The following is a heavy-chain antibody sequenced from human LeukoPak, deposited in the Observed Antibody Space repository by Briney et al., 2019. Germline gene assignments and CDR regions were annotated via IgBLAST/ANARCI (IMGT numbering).Heavy chain of an antibody. CDR2: INHSGST. CDR3: ALGRSSSWSVY. V-gene: IGHV4-34*01. CDR1: GGSFSGYY. J-gene: IGHJ4*02. Sequence: SETLSLTCAVYGGSFSGYYWSWIRQPPGKGLEWIGEINHSGSTNYNPSLKSRVTISVDTSKNQFSLKLSSVTAADTAVYYCALGRSSSWSVYWGQGTLVTVSS. D-gene: IGHD6-13*01.